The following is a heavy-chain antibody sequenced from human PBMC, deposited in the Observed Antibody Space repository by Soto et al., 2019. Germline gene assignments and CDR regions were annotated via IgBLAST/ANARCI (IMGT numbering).Heavy chain of an antibody. CDR2: IIPIFGTA. CDR3: ARRWLRASYYYYGMDV. J-gene: IGHJ6*02. CDR1: GGTFSSYA. D-gene: IGHD3-22*01. V-gene: IGHV1-69*01. Sequence: QVQLVQSGAEVKKPGSSVKVSCKASGGTFSSYAISWVRQAPGQGLEWMGGIIPIFGTATYAQKFQGRVTITADESTSTAYMELSSLRSEDTAVYYCARRWLRASYYYYGMDVWGQGTTVTVSS.